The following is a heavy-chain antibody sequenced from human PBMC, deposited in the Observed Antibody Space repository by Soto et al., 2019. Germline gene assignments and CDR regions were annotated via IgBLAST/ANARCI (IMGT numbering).Heavy chain of an antibody. V-gene: IGHV3-23*01. D-gene: IGHD2-21*01. CDR1: GFLFSNYA. J-gene: IGHJ2*01. CDR3: ARRAGGAVVWYYDL. CDR2: ISGRGGST. Sequence: EEQLLESGGGVVQRGGSLRLFFGAPGFLFSNYAMAWVRQAPRKGLEWVSRISGRGGSTYYADSVKGRLTMSRDNSKNTLYLQMNSLSAEDTAIYYCARRAGGAVVWYYDLWGRGTLVTV.